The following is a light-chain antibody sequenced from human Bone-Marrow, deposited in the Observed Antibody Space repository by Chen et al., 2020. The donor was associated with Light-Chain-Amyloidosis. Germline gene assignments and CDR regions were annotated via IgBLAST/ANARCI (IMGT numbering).Light chain of an antibody. J-gene: IGLJ2*01. CDR1: SSDVGDYNY. Sequence: QSALTQPASVSGSPGQSITISSTGTSSDVGDYNYVSWYQQHPGTAPKLLIYDVTLRPSGVSNRFSGSKSDTTASLTISGLQAEDEAHYYCTSYASGNTLIFGGGTKLTVL. CDR3: TSYASGNTLI. V-gene: IGLV2-14*03. CDR2: DVT.